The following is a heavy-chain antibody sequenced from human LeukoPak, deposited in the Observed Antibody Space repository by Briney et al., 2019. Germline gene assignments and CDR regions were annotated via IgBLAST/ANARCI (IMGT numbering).Heavy chain of an antibody. CDR3: ARRGRGGSSGYYFDY. D-gene: IGHD3-22*01. J-gene: IGHJ4*02. CDR2: IYYSGNT. V-gene: IGHV4-39*01. CDR1: GGSISSSTYY. Sequence: PSETLSLTCTVSGGSISSSTYYWVWIRQPPGKGLEWIGSIYYSGNTYYTPSLKSRVTISVDTSKNQFSLKLSSVTAADTAVYYCARRGRGGSSGYYFDYWGQGTLVTVSS.